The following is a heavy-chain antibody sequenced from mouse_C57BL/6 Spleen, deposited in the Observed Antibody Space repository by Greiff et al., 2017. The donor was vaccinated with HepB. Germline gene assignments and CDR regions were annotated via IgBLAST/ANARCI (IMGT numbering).Heavy chain of an antibody. CDR2: IDPSDSAT. Sequence: VQLQQPGAELVRPGSSVKLSCKASGYTFTSYWMHWVKQRPIQGLEWIGNIDPSDSATHYNQKFKNKATMTVDKSSSTAYMQLSSLTSEDSAVYYCARSDYYYCSEAYWGQGTPVTVAA. V-gene: IGHV1-52*01. J-gene: IGHJ3*01. CDR1: GYTFTSYW. D-gene: IGHD1-1*01. CDR3: ARSDYYYCSEAY.